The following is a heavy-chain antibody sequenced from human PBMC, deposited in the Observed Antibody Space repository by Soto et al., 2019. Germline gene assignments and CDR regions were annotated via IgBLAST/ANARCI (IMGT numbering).Heavy chain of an antibody. CDR2: INKSGGST. V-gene: IGHV3-23*01. CDR3: AKERLGRGVDY. Sequence: EVLLLDSGGGLVQPGGSLRLPCAASGFTFSNYAMTWAPQAPGKGLEWVSTINKSGGSTYYAESVKGRFTISRDNSKNTLYLRVNSLRAGDTAVYYCAKERLGRGVDYWGQGTLVTVSS. J-gene: IGHJ4*02. D-gene: IGHD3-10*01. CDR1: GFTFSNYA.